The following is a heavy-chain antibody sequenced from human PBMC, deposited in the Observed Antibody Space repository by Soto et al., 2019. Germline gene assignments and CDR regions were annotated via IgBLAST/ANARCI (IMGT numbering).Heavy chain of an antibody. Sequence: ASVKVSCKASGYTFTSYGISWVRQAPGQGLEWMGWINPNSGGTNYAQKFQGWVTMTRDTSISTAYMELSRLRSDDTAVYYCARELRFLEWRSQSYYYYGMDVWGQGTTVTVSS. CDR1: GYTFTSYG. CDR3: ARELRFLEWRSQSYYYYGMDV. J-gene: IGHJ6*02. D-gene: IGHD3-3*01. V-gene: IGHV1-2*04. CDR2: INPNSGGT.